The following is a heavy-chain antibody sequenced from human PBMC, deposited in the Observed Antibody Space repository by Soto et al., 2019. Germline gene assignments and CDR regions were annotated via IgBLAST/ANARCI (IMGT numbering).Heavy chain of an antibody. D-gene: IGHD2-8*02. J-gene: IGHJ4*03. CDR3: AAATRDVAGPLFYHYWYTMEC. V-gene: IGHV1-58*01. Sequence: SPTLSCKASGLTFTCTVAQWALQARGQRLEWIGWIVVGIGNTNYAQKFQERVTITRDMSTSTAYMELSSLRSEDTAVYYCAAATRDVAGPLFYHYWYTMECWGHGSLVIVSA. CDR2: IVVGIGNT. CDR1: GLTFTCTV.